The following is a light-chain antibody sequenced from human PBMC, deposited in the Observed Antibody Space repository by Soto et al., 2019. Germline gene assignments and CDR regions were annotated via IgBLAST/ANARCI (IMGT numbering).Light chain of an antibody. J-gene: IGKJ1*01. V-gene: IGKV1-5*03. CDR3: QQYNSYGT. Sequence: DIQMTQSPSTLPASVGERVTITCRASQSISTWLAWYQQKPGKAPKLLIYKASSLESGDPSRFSGSGSGTEFTLTISSLQPDDFATYYCQQYNSYGTFGQGTRVEIK. CDR2: KAS. CDR1: QSISTW.